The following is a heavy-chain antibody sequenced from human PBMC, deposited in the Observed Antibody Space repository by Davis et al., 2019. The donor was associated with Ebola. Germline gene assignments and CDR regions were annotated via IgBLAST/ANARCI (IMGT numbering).Heavy chain of an antibody. CDR3: ARHVVGRVAGGSIDH. J-gene: IGHJ4*02. Sequence: MPSETLSLTCTVSGGSISSYYWSWIRQPPGKGLEWIGYIYYSGSTNYNPSLKSRVTISVDTSKNHFTLKLGSVTAADTAVYYCARHVVGRVAGGSIDHWGQGTLVTVSS. CDR1: GGSISSYY. D-gene: IGHD5-24*01. CDR2: IYYSGST. V-gene: IGHV4-59*08.